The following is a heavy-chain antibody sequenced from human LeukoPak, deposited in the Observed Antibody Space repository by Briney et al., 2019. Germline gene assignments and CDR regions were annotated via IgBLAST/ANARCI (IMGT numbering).Heavy chain of an antibody. V-gene: IGHV1-2*02. Sequence: GASVKVSCKASGYTFTGYYMHWVRQAPGQGLEWMGWIYPNSGGTNYAQKFQGRVTMTRDTSISTAYMELSRLRSDDTAVYYCARLQSSGYYYYFDYWGQGTLVTVSS. D-gene: IGHD3-22*01. CDR3: ARLQSSGYYYYFDY. CDR2: IYPNSGGT. CDR1: GYTFTGYY. J-gene: IGHJ4*02.